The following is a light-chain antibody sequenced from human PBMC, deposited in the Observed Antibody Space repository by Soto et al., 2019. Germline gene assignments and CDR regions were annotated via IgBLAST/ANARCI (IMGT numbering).Light chain of an antibody. CDR3: GTWDSSLSAVI. V-gene: IGLV1-51*01. J-gene: IGLJ2*01. CDR2: DNN. CDR1: SSNIGKNY. Sequence: QSVLTQPPSVSAAPGQKVTISCSGSSSNIGKNYVSWYQQLPGTAPKLLIYDNNKRPSGIPDRFSGSKSGTSATLCITGLQTGDEADYYCGTWDSSLSAVIIGGGTKLTVL.